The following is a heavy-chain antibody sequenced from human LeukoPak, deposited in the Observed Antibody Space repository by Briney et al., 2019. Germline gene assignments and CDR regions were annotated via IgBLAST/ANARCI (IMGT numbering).Heavy chain of an antibody. CDR3: ARDRAPVRGWFDP. CDR1: GGSISSYY. D-gene: IGHD3-10*01. Sequence: SETLSLTCTVSGGSISSYYWSWIRQPPGKGLEWIGYIYYSGSTNYNPSLKSRVTISVDTSKNQFSLKLSSVTAAGTAVYYCARDRAPVRGWFDPWGQGTLVTVSS. V-gene: IGHV4-59*01. J-gene: IGHJ5*02. CDR2: IYYSGST.